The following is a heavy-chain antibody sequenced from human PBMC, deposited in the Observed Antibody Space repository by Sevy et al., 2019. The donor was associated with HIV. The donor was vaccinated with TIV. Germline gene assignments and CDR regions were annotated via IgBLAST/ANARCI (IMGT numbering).Heavy chain of an antibody. CDR2: ISYDGSSK. V-gene: IGHV3-30-3*01. J-gene: IGHJ1*01. CDR1: GFTFSSFA. D-gene: IGHD1-1*01. CDR3: ALERLSSDVAEYFQN. Sequence: GGSLRLSCAASGFTFSSFAMHWVRQAPGKGLEWVAVISYDGSSKYYPDSVKGRFTISRDNAKNTLYLQMNSLRPEDTAVYYCALERLSSDVAEYFQNWGQGTLVTVSS.